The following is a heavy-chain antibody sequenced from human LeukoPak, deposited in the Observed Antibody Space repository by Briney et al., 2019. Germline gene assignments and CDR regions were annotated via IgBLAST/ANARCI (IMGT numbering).Heavy chain of an antibody. J-gene: IGHJ6*02. V-gene: IGHV4-39*01. CDR3: ARLQYYYGMDV. CDR2: IYYSGST. CDR1: GVSVSSSDYY. Sequence: PSETLSLTCTVSGVSVSSSDYYWGWIRQPPGKGLEWIGTIYYSGSTSYNPSLKSRVTISVDTSKNQFSLKLTSVTAADTAVYYCARLQYYYGMDVWGQGTMVTVSS. D-gene: IGHD2/OR15-2a*01.